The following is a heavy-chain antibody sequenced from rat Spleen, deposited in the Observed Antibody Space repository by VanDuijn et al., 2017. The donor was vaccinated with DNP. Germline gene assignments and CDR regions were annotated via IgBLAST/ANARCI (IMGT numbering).Heavy chain of an antibody. Sequence: EVQLVESGGGLVQPGRSLKLSCAASGFTFSDYAMAWVRQAPKKGLEWVATISYDGSRTYYRDSVKGRFTISRDNAESTLSLQMDSLRSEDTATYYCARYGYYTGDYWGQGLMVTVSS. J-gene: IGHJ2*01. CDR3: ARYGYYTGDY. CDR1: GFTFSDYA. CDR2: ISYDGSRT. V-gene: IGHV5-17*01. D-gene: IGHD1-1*01.